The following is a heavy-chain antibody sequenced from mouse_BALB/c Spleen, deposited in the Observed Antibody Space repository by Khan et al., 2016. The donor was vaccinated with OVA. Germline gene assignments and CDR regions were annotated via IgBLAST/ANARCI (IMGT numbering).Heavy chain of an antibody. V-gene: IGHV1S81*02. D-gene: IGHD1-1*01. J-gene: IGHJ2*01. CDR2: TNPTNGRT. CDR3: ARIKKIVATYFDY. Sequence: HHPGAELVKAGASVKMSCKASGYTFTSYWMHWVKQRLGQGLEWFAETNPTNGRTYYNEKFKSKATLTVDKSSSTAYMLLSGPTFEDSAVYYCARIKKIVATYFDYWGQGTTLTVSS. CDR1: GYTFTSYW.